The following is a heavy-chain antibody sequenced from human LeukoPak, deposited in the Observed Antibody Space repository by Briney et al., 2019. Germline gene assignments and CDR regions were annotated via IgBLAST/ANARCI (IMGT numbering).Heavy chain of an antibody. CDR2: IIPIFGTA. CDR3: ARSGHDYYDSSGYYPYYYYGMDV. D-gene: IGHD3-22*01. J-gene: IGHJ6*02. CDR1: GGTFSSYA. Sequence: ASVKVSCKASGGTFSSYAISWVRQAPGQGLEWMGGIIPIFGTANYAQKFQGRVTITADESTSTAYMELSSLRSEDTAAYYCARSGHDYYDSSGYYPYYYYGMDVWGQGTTVTVSS. V-gene: IGHV1-69*01.